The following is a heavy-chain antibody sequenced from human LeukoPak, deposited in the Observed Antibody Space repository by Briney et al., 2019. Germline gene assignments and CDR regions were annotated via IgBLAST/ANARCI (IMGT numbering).Heavy chain of an antibody. CDR2: ISGSGGST. D-gene: IGHD3-22*01. Sequence: GGSLRHSCAASGFYFSTYVMGWVRQAPGKGLEWVSAISGSGGSTYYADSVKGRFTISRDNSKNTLYLQMNSLRAEDTAVYYCAKDVGYDSSGYYPNYFDYWGQGTLVTVSS. CDR1: GFYFSTYV. V-gene: IGHV3-23*01. J-gene: IGHJ4*02. CDR3: AKDVGYDSSGYYPNYFDY.